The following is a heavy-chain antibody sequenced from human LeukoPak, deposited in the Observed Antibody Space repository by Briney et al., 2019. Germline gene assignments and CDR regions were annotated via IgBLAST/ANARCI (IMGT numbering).Heavy chain of an antibody. D-gene: IGHD1-7*01. CDR3: ARSPSTIGWNWGYYFDF. Sequence: SETLSLTCIVSGYSISSGYYWGWIRQPAGKDLEWIGRISTTGSTYFNPSLQSRVRMSVDSSKTHFSLRLSSVTAADTAVYYCARSPSTIGWNWGYYFDFWGQGHLVTVSS. J-gene: IGHJ4*02. CDR2: ISTTGST. V-gene: IGHV4-38-2*02. CDR1: GYSISSGYY.